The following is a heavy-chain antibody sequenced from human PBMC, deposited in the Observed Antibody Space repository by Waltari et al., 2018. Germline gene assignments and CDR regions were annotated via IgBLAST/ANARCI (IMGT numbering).Heavy chain of an antibody. CDR2: FDPEDGET. J-gene: IGHJ4*02. CDR1: GYTLTDLS. D-gene: IGHD3-22*01. V-gene: IGHV1-24*01. CDR3: ATRIAYYYDSSGYYFNY. Sequence: QVQLVQSGAEVKKPGASVKVSCKVSGYTLTDLSMHWARQAPGPGLEWMGGFDPEDGETIYAHNFQGRVTMSEDTSTDTAYMELSSLRSEDTAVYYCATRIAYYYDSSGYYFNYWGQGSLVTVSS.